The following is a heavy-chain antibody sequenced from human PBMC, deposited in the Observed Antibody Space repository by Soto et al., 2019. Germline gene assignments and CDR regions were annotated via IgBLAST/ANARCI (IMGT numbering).Heavy chain of an antibody. CDR1: GFTFSSYA. Sequence: GGSLRLSCAASGFTFSSYAMSWVRQAPGKGLEWVSGISSSGGSTYYADSVKGRFSISRDNSKNTLYLQMNSLRAEDTAVYYCAKGPPYCGGDCYWFDYWGQGTLVTVS. J-gene: IGHJ4*02. D-gene: IGHD2-21*01. V-gene: IGHV3-23*01. CDR2: ISSSGGST. CDR3: AKGPPYCGGDCYWFDY.